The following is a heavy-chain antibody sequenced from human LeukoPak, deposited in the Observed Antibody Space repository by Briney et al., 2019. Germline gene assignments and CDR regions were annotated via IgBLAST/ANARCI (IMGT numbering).Heavy chain of an antibody. D-gene: IGHD6-13*01. CDR2: IRYDGSNK. Sequence: GGSLRLSCAASGFTFSSYSMNWVRQAPGKGLEWVAFIRYDGSNKYYADSVKGRFTISRDNSKNTLYLQMNSLRAGDTAVYYCAKGAGSSWYLDYWGQGTLVTVSS. CDR1: GFTFSSYS. V-gene: IGHV3-30*02. J-gene: IGHJ4*02. CDR3: AKGAGSSWYLDY.